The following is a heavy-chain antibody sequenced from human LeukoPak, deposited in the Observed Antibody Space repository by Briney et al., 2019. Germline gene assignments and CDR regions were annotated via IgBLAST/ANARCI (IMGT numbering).Heavy chain of an antibody. J-gene: IGHJ4*02. CDR1: GFTFSGSA. CDR3: AKDSEWDPNGRVPFDY. Sequence: GGSLRLSCAASGFTFSGSAMHWVRQASGKGLEWVGRIRSKANSYATAYAASVKGRFTISRDDSKNTAYLQMNSLRAEDTAVYYCAKDSEWDPNGRVPFDYWGQGTLVTVSS. D-gene: IGHD1-26*01. V-gene: IGHV3-73*01. CDR2: IRSKANSYAT.